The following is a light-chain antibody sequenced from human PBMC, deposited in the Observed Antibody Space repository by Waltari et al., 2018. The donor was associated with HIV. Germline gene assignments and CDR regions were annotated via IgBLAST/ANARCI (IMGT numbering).Light chain of an antibody. CDR2: QDN. CDR3: QAWGSSTSGV. Sequence: SYEVTQPPSVAVSPGQTASITCSGYELGDKYTFWYQQKPGQSPLLVIYQDNKRPSGIPERFSASSSGHTATLTISGTLPMDEADYYCQAWGSSTSGVFGRGTRLTVL. V-gene: IGLV3-1*01. J-gene: IGLJ2*01. CDR1: ELGDKY.